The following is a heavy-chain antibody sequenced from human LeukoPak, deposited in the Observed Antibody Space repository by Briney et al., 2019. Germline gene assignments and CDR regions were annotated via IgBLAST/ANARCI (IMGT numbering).Heavy chain of an antibody. D-gene: IGHD4-23*01. V-gene: IGHV3-43*01. CDR1: GFTFDDYT. CDR3: VKEMTTVGYWYFDL. Sequence: GRSLRLSCAASGFTFDDYTMHWVRQAPGKGLEWVSLISWDGVSTYYADSVKGRFTISRDNSKNSLYLQMNSLRTGDTALYYCVKEMTTVGYWYFDLWGRGTLVTVSS. J-gene: IGHJ2*01. CDR2: ISWDGVST.